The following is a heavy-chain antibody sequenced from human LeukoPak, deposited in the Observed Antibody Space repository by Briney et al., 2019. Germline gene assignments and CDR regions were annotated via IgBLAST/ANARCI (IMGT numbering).Heavy chain of an antibody. CDR1: GGSISSGSYY. CDR3: ARDKGGPVDAFDI. Sequence: SSQTLSLTCTVSGGSISSGSYYWSWIRQPAGKGLEWIGRIYTSGSTNYNPSPKSRVTISVDTSKNQFSLKLSSVTAADTAVYYCARDKGGPVDAFDIWGQGTMVTVSS. V-gene: IGHV4-61*02. D-gene: IGHD1-26*01. CDR2: IYTSGST. J-gene: IGHJ3*02.